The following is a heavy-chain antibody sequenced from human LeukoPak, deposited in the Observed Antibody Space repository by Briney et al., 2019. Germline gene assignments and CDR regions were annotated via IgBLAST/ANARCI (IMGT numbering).Heavy chain of an antibody. Sequence: GGSLRLSCAASGFSFSGSTMHWVRQAPGKGLEWVGHITSKRDNYATVYAASVEGRFTISRDDSKSTTYLQMNSLKTEDTAVYYCIRRSDYRGYYYYGMDVWGQGTTVTVSS. CDR3: IRRSDYRGYYYYGMDV. V-gene: IGHV3-73*01. CDR2: ITSKRDNYAT. CDR1: GFSFSGST. D-gene: IGHD4-17*01. J-gene: IGHJ6*02.